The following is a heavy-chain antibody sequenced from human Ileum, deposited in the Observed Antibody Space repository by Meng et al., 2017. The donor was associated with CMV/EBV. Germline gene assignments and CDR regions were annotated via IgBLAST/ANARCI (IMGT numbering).Heavy chain of an antibody. CDR2: VSYRGIT. D-gene: IGHD6-19*01. J-gene: IGHJ4*02. CDR1: GGSMDIYY. V-gene: IGHV4-59*01. CDR3: AREQWLVHTFDY. Sequence: SETLSLTCTVSGGSMDIYYWNWIRQSPGKGLEWIGYVSYRGITSYNPSLKGRVTISADTAKNQFSLNLSSLTAADTAVYFCAREQWLVHTFDYWGQGTRVTVSS.